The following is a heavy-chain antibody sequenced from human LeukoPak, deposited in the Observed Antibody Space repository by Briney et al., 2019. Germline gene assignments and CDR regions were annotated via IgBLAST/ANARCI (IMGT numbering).Heavy chain of an antibody. D-gene: IGHD2-2*01. V-gene: IGHV3-74*01. Sequence: GGSLRLSCAASGFTFSSSSMHWVRQTPGKGLLWVSRISPDGSGTTYADSVKGRFIISRDNAKNSLYLQMNSLRAEDTAVYYCARWDCTSDSCTSGIDYWGQGIPVSVSS. CDR1: GFTFSSSS. CDR2: ISPDGSGT. J-gene: IGHJ4*02. CDR3: ARWDCTSDSCTSGIDY.